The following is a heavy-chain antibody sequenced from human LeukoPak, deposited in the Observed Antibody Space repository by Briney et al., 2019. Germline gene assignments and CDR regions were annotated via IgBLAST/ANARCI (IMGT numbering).Heavy chain of an antibody. CDR1: GFTFDDYA. CDR3: ARPRDGTTGWYGLDY. J-gene: IGHJ4*02. D-gene: IGHD6-19*01. CDR2: ISWNSGSI. V-gene: IGHV3-9*01. Sequence: GRSLRLSCAASGFTFDDYAMHWVRQALGKGLEWVSGISWNSGSIGYADSVKGRFTISRDNAKNSLYLQMNSLRADDTAVYYCARPRDGTTGWYGLDYWGQGTLVTVSS.